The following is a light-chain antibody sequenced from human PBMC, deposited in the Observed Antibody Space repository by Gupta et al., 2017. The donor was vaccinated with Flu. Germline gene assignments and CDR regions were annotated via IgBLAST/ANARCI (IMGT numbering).Light chain of an antibody. CDR1: KLGDKY. CDR2: QDM. J-gene: IGLJ2*01. Sequence: SYTVTQQPSVSVSPGQTASITCSGDKLGDKYTSWYQQKPGQSPVVVIFQDMKRPSGIPERFSGSNSGNTATLTISGAQTVDEGDYYCQTWDSTNVVFGGGTKLTVL. CDR3: QTWDSTNVV. V-gene: IGLV3-1*01.